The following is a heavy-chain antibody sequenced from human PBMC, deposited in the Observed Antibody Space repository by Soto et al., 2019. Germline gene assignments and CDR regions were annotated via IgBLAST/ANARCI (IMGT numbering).Heavy chain of an antibody. V-gene: IGHV4-59*01. D-gene: IGHD6-13*01. Sequence: SETLSLTCTVSGGSISSYYWSWIRQPPGTGLESIGYIYYSGSTNYNPSLKSRVTLSVDTSKNQFSLKLSSVTAADTAVYYCARGAGIAAAGPSAEYFQHRGQGTLVTVSS. CDR3: ARGAGIAAAGPSAEYFQH. J-gene: IGHJ1*01. CDR1: GGSISSYY. CDR2: IYYSGST.